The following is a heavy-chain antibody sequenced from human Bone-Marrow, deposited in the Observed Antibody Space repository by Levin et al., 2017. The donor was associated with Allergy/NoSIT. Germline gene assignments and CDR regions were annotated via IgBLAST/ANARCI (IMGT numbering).Heavy chain of an antibody. CDR3: ARRGGDRAARPLVYYYYGMDV. CDR1: GGSFSGYY. CDR2: INHSGST. V-gene: IGHV4-34*01. D-gene: IGHD6-6*01. J-gene: IGHJ6*02. Sequence: SETLSLTCAVYGGSFSGYYWSWIRQPPGKGLEWIGEINHSGSTNYNPSLKSRVTISVDTSKNQFSLKLSSVTAADTAVYYCARRGGDRAARPLVYYYYGMDVWGQGTTVTVSS.